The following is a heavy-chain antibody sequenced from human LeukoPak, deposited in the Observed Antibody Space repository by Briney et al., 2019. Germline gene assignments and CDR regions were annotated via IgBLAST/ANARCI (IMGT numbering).Heavy chain of an antibody. J-gene: IGHJ6*02. CDR2: INPSGGST. V-gene: IGHV1-46*01. D-gene: IGHD3-22*01. CDR3: ARDPRSGYYYYYYGMDV. CDR1: GYTFTSYY. Sequence: GASVKVSCKASGYTFTSYYMHWVRQAPGQGLEWMGMINPSGGSTSYAQKFQGRVTMTVDTSTSTVYMELSSLRSEDTAVYYCARDPRSGYYYYYYGMDVWGQGTTVTVSS.